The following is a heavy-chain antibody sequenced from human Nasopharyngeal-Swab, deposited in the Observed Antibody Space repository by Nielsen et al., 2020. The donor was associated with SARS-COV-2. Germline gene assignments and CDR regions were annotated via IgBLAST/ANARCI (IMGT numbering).Heavy chain of an antibody. CDR2: ISSSSSYI. Sequence: GESLKISCAASIFTFNKYNFNWVRQAPGKALEWVSSISSSSSYIYYADSVKGRFTISRDNAKNSLYLQMNSLSAEDTAVYYCARDGLDYDFWSAYFMDVWGQGTTVTVSS. D-gene: IGHD3-3*01. CDR3: ARDGLDYDFWSAYFMDV. V-gene: IGHV3-21*01. J-gene: IGHJ6*02. CDR1: IFTFNKYN.